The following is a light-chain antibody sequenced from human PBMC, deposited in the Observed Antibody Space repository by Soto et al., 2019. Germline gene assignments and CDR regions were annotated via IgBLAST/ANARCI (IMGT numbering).Light chain of an antibody. Sequence: DIQMTQSPSTLSASVGDRVTITCRASQSINIWLAWYQQKPGKAPKLLIYKASSLESGVPSRFSGSGSGTEFALTISSLQPDDFATYYCQQYKSYSQFTFGPGTKVDIK. CDR1: QSINIW. J-gene: IGKJ3*01. V-gene: IGKV1-5*03. CDR2: KAS. CDR3: QQYKSYSQFT.